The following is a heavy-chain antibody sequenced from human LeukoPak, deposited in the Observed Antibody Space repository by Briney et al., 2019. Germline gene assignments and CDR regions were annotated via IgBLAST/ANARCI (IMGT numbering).Heavy chain of an antibody. J-gene: IGHJ4*02. D-gene: IGHD3-22*01. CDR1: GFTFSSYG. CDR3: AKGSYYYDSSGSSFEY. V-gene: IGHV3-33*06. CDR2: IWYDGSNK. Sequence: PGGSLRLSCAASGFTFSSYGMHWVRQAPGKGLEWVAAIWYDGSNKYYADSVKGRFTISRDNSKNTLYVQMNSLRAEDTAVYYCAKGSYYYDSSGSSFEYWGQGTLVTVSS.